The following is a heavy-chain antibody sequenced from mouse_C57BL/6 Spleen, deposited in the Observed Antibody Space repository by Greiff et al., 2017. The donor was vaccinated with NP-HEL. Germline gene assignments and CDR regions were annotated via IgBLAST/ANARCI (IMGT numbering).Heavy chain of an antibody. D-gene: IGHD4-1*01. V-gene: IGHV1-15*01. CDR1: GYTFTDYE. CDR3: TRDWEEAMDY. CDR2: IDPETGGT. J-gene: IGHJ4*01. Sequence: VKLVESGAELVRPGASVTLSCKASGYTFTDYEMHWVKQTPVHGLEWIGAIDPETGGTAYNQKFKGKAILTADKSSSTAYMELRSLTSEDSAVYYCTRDWEEAMDYWGQGTSVTVSS.